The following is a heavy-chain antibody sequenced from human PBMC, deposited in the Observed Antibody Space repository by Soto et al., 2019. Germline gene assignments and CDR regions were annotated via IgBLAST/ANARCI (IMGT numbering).Heavy chain of an antibody. D-gene: IGHD3-16*01. CDR1: GYTFINYD. J-gene: IGHJ5*02. CDR3: ARMASFGTLNWFDP. CDR2: MNPGSGKT. Sequence: QVQLVQSGAEVKEPGASVRVSCKASGYTFINYDISWVRQATGQGLEWMGWMNPGSGKTGYPNKLQGRVTVTRDASTTTAHLELSSLTSEDTAVYYCARMASFGTLNWFDPWGQGPLVTVSS. V-gene: IGHV1-8*02.